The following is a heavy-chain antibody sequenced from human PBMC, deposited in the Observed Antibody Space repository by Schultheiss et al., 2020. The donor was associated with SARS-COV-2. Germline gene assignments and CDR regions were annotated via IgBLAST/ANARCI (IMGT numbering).Heavy chain of an antibody. CDR2: INHSGST. CDR3: ARASPYFDY. V-gene: IGHV4-34*01. J-gene: IGHJ4*02. Sequence: SQTLSLTCTVSGDSIGTYYWNWIRQAPGKGLEWIGEINHSGSTNYNPSLKSRVTISVDTSKNQFSLKLSSVTAADTAVYYCARASPYFDYWGQGALVTVSS. CDR1: GDSIGTYY.